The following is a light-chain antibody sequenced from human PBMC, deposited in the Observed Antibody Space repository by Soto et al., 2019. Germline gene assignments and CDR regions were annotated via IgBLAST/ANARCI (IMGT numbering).Light chain of an antibody. V-gene: IGLV2-8*01. CDR2: DVS. CDR1: SSDVGYYNY. CDR3: SSYAGSNYPDV. Sequence: SALTQPPSASGSPGQSVTIACTGTSSDVGYYNYVSWYQQPPGKAPKLLIYDVSKRPSGVPDRFSGSKSGNTASLTVSGLQAEDEGDYYCSSYAGSNYPDVFGTGTKVTVL. J-gene: IGLJ1*01.